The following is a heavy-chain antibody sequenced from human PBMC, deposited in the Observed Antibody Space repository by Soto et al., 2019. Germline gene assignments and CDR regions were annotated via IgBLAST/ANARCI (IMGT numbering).Heavy chain of an antibody. D-gene: IGHD2-2*01. J-gene: IGHJ6*02. CDR2: ISAYNGNT. CDR1: GYTFTSYG. CDR3: ASGGVFVPAALPVSAFYYYYYGMDV. V-gene: IGHV1-18*01. Sequence: QVQLVQSGAEVKKPGASVKVSCKASGYTFTSYGISWVRQAPGQGVEWMGWISAYNGNTNYAQKLQGRGTMTTDTSPSTAYMDLRSLRSDDTAVYSCASGGVFVPAALPVSAFYYYYYGMDVWGQGTTVTVSS.